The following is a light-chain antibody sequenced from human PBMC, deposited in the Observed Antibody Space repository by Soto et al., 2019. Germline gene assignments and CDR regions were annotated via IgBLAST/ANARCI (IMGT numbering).Light chain of an antibody. Sequence: EIVLTQSPATLSLSPGERATLSCRASQSVYSYLAWYQQKPGQAPRLLIYDASNRATGIPARFSGSGSGTDFALTISSLEPEDFAVYYCQQRNYWPLTFGGGTKVEIQ. J-gene: IGKJ4*01. V-gene: IGKV3-11*01. CDR3: QQRNYWPLT. CDR1: QSVYSY. CDR2: DAS.